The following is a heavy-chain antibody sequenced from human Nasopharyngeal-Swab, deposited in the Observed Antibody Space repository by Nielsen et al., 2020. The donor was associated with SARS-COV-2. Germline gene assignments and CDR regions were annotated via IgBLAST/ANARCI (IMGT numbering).Heavy chain of an antibody. J-gene: IGHJ4*02. CDR3: ARSEAEDYSSSWYDY. D-gene: IGHD6-13*01. Sequence: PGKGLEWIGSIYYSGSTYCNPSLKSRVTISVDTSKNQFSLKLSSVAAADTAVYYCARSEAEDYSSSWYDYWGRGTLVTVSS. V-gene: IGHV4-39*01. CDR2: IYYSGST.